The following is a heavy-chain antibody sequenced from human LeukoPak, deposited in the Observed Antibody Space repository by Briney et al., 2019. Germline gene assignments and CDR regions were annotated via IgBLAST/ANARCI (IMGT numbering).Heavy chain of an antibody. V-gene: IGHV1-18*01. Sequence: ASVKVSFKASGGTFISYAISWVRQAPGQGLEWMGWISAYNGNANYAQKLQGRVTMTTDTSTSTAYMELRSLRSDDTAVYYCARGGWGSSGNPNWFDPWAQGTLVTVSS. CDR1: GGTFISYA. CDR2: ISAYNGNA. D-gene: IGHD3-16*01. CDR3: ARGGWGSSGNPNWFDP. J-gene: IGHJ5*02.